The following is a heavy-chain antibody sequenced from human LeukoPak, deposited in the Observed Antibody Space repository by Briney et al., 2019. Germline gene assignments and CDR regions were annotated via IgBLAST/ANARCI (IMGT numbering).Heavy chain of an antibody. Sequence: ASVKVSCKASGYTFTNYDINWVRQVSGQGLEWMGWMNPNSGDTGYAQKFQGRVTMTRDTSTSTAYMELSGLTSEDKAIYYCARNLHERSYSDSWGQGTPVTVS. D-gene: IGHD1-1*01. CDR2: MNPNSGDT. CDR1: GYTFTNYD. CDR3: ARNLHERSYSDS. V-gene: IGHV1-8*01. J-gene: IGHJ4*02.